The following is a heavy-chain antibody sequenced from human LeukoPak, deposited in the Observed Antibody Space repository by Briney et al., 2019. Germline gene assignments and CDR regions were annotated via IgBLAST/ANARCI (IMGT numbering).Heavy chain of an antibody. V-gene: IGHV3-30*04. J-gene: IGHJ4*02. CDR1: GFTFSSYA. CDR3: AKPHFDD. CDR2: ISYDGSNK. Sequence: HPGGSLRLSCAASGFTFSSYAMHWVRQAPGKGLEWVAVISYDGSNKYYADSVKGRFTISRDNSKNTLYLQMNSLRAGDTAVYYCAKPHFDDWGQGTLVTVSS.